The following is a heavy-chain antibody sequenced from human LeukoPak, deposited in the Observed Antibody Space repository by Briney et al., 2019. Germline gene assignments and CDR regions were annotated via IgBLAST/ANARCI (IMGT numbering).Heavy chain of an antibody. V-gene: IGHV1-18*01. J-gene: IGHJ6*02. CDR1: GYNFNNYG. CDR2: ISAKTGNT. Sequence: AASVKVSCKASGYNFNNYGVSWVRQAPGQGLEWMGWISAKTGNTNYAQKVQGRVTMTTDTSTTTAYVELRSLGSDDTAVYYCARGSYPYSHGMDVWGQGTTVTVSS. CDR3: ARGSYPYSHGMDV. D-gene: IGHD1-26*01.